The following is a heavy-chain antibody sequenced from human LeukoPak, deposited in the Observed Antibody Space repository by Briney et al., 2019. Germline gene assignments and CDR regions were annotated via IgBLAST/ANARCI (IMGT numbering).Heavy chain of an antibody. V-gene: IGHV3-7*01. CDR1: GFTFSNYW. Sequence: QPGGSLRLSCAASGFTFSNYWMSWVRQAPGKGLEWVASINEDGSAKYYMDSVKGRFTISRDNAKNSMDLQMNSLRAEDTAVYYCARGRNNFRYWGQGTLVTVSS. CDR3: ARGRNNFRY. J-gene: IGHJ4*02. CDR2: INEDGSAK. D-gene: IGHD1-20*01.